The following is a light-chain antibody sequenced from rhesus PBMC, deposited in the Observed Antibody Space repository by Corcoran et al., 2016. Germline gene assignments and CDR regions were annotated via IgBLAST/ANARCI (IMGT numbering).Light chain of an antibody. CDR2: KAS. Sequence: DVQMTQSPSSLSAFVGYTVTIACRACQNISTYLDWYQQKLGKAPKLLIYKASHLQKGVPLRFSGSGSGTDYTLAVSRLQPDGFGTYACLQYDGVPLTFGPGTRLDVK. CDR1: QNISTY. V-gene: IGKV1-22*01. J-gene: IGKJ3*01. CDR3: LQYDGVPLT.